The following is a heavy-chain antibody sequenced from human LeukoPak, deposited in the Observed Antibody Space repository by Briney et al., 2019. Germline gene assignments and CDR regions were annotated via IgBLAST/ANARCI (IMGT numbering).Heavy chain of an antibody. V-gene: IGHV1-69*02. Sequence: SVKVSCKASGGTFSSYTISWVRQAPGQGLEWMGRIIPILGIANYAQKFQGRVTITADKSTSTAYMELSSLRSEDTAVYYCARSPSCRSTSCYSYYYYYYYMDVWGKGTTVTVSS. CDR3: ARSPSCRSTSCYSYYYYYYYMDV. CDR2: IIPILGIA. D-gene: IGHD2-2*01. CDR1: GGTFSSYT. J-gene: IGHJ6*03.